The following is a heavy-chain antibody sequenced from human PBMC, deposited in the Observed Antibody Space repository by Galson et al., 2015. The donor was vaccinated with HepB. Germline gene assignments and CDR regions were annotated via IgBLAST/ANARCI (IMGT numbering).Heavy chain of an antibody. V-gene: IGHV3-72*01. J-gene: IGHJ4*02. Sequence: CAASGFTFSDYYMDWVRQAPGKGLEWVGRSRNKANSYITEYAASVKGRFTISRDESKNLLYLQMNSLKTEDTAVYYCTRVTGEIDYWGQGALVAVSS. CDR1: GFTFSDYY. D-gene: IGHD7-27*01. CDR2: SRNKANSYIT. CDR3: TRVTGEIDY.